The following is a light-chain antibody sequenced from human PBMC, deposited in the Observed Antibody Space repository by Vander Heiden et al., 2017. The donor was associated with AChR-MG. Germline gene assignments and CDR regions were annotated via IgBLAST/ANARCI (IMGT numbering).Light chain of an antibody. Sequence: QSALTQPASVSGSPGQSITISCTGTSSDVGGYNYVSWYQQHPGKAAKLMIYDVSNRPSGVSNRFSGSKSGNTASLTISGLQAEDEADYYCSSYTSSSTYVFGTGTTITVL. J-gene: IGLJ1*01. V-gene: IGLV2-14*03. CDR3: SSYTSSSTYV. CDR1: SSDVGGYNY. CDR2: DVS.